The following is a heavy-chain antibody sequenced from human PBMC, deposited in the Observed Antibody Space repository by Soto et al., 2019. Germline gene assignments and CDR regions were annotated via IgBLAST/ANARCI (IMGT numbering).Heavy chain of an antibody. Sequence: PXESLKISFEGSGYSFSNYWVGWVGQIPGKGPEWMGIIYPGDSDTTYSPSFQGQVTISVDRSISTAYLQWATLKASDTAMYYCARQASSGWNNFDYWGQGTLVTVSS. CDR1: GYSFSNYW. CDR3: ARQASSGWNNFDY. CDR2: IYPGDSDT. D-gene: IGHD6-19*01. J-gene: IGHJ4*02. V-gene: IGHV5-51*01.